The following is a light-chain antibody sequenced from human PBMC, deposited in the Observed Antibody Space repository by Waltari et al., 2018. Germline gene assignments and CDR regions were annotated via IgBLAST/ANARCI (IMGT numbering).Light chain of an antibody. J-gene: IGLJ2*01. CDR1: SSDVGGYNY. Sequence: QSALTQPASVSGSPGQSITISCTGTSSDVGGYNYVSWYQQHPGKAPKLMIYDVTNRSSWVAMRFSVSKSSNTASLTISVLQAEDEAHYYCSSYTSSSTLVVFGGGTKLTVL. V-gene: IGLV2-14*03. CDR2: DVT. CDR3: SSYTSSSTLVV.